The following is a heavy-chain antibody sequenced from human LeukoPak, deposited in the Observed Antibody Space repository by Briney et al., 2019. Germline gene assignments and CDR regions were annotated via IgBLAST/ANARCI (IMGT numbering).Heavy chain of an antibody. V-gene: IGHV1-2*02. CDR3: ARDAAVLRFLEWLDYYYMDV. CDR2: INPYSGGT. D-gene: IGHD3-3*01. CDR1: GYTFTGYY. Sequence: ASVKASCTASGYTFTGYYMHWVGQSAGQGVEGMGWINPYSGGTNYAQTFQGRVTMTRDTSISTAYLELSRLRSDDTAVYYCARDAAVLRFLEWLDYYYMDVWGKGTTVTVSS. J-gene: IGHJ6*03.